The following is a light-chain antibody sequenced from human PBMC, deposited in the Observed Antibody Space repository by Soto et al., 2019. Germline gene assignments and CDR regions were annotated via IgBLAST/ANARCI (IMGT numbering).Light chain of an antibody. Sequence: ELVMTQSPATLSVSPGERATLSCRASQSFSSNVAWYQQKPGQAPRLLISGVYSRAAGIPDRFSGSGSGTDFTLTISRLEPEDFAVYYCQQYDTSPRTFGQGTK. CDR1: QSFSSN. J-gene: IGKJ1*01. CDR2: GVY. CDR3: QQYDTSPRT. V-gene: IGKV3D-15*01.